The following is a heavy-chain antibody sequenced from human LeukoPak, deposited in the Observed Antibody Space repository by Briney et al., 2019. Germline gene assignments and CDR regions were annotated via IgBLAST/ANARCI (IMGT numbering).Heavy chain of an antibody. CDR1: GITFSDQY. Sequence: PGGSLRLSCVASGITFSDQYMDWVRQAPGKGLEWVGRSRNKANSYTPEYAASVNGRFTISRDDSKNSLYLQMNSLKTEDTAVYYCTRVRAIVAAYLGYDMDVWGQGTTVTVSS. V-gene: IGHV3-72*01. CDR3: TRVRAIVAAYLGYDMDV. J-gene: IGHJ6*02. D-gene: IGHD5-12*01. CDR2: SRNKANSYTP.